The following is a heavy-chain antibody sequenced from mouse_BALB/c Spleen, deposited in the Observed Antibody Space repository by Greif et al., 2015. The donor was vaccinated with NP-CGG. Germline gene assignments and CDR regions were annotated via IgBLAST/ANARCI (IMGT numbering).Heavy chain of an antibody. D-gene: IGHD4-1*01. V-gene: IGHV1-7*01. CDR1: GYTFTSYW. CDR3: ARREGTETFAY. Sequence: QVHVKQSGAELAKPGASVKMSCKASGYTFTSYWMHWVKQRPGQGLEWIGYTNPSTGYTEYNQKFKDKATLTADKSSSTAYMQLSSLTSEDSAVYYCARREGTETFAYWGQGTLVTVSA. CDR2: TNPSTGYT. J-gene: IGHJ3*01.